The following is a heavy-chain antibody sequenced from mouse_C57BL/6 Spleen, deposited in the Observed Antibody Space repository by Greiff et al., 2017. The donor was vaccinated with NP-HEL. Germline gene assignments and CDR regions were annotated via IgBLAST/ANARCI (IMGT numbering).Heavy chain of an antibody. CDR3: ARNYGSTWYFDV. CDR1: GYSFTGYY. Sequence: DVQLQESGPELVKPGASVKISCKASGYSFTGYYMNWVKQSPEKSLEWIGEINPSTGGTTYNQKFKAKATLTVDKSSSTAYMQLKSLTSEDSAVYYCARNYGSTWYFDVWGTGTTVTVSS. V-gene: IGHV1-42*01. D-gene: IGHD1-1*01. J-gene: IGHJ1*03. CDR2: INPSTGGT.